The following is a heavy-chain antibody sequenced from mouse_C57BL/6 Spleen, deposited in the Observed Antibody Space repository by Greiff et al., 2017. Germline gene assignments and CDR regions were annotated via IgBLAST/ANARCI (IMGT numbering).Heavy chain of an antibody. CDR2: ISSGSSTI. J-gene: IGHJ4*01. V-gene: IGHV5-17*01. Sequence: EVKVVESGGGLVKPGGSLKLSCAASGFTFSDYGMHWVRQAPEKGLEWVAYISSGSSTIYYADTVKGRFTISRDNAKNTLFLQMTSLRSEDTAMYYCARLRPYYAMDYWGQGTSVTVSS. CDR3: ARLRPYYAMDY. D-gene: IGHD2-4*01. CDR1: GFTFSDYG.